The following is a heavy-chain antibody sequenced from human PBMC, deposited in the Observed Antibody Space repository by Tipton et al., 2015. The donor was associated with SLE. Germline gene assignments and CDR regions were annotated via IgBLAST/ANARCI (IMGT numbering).Heavy chain of an antibody. V-gene: IGHV4-61*02. CDR1: GGSFSSGSYY. CDR3: ARGSDGEYVRYFDV. CDR2: IYSSGDR. D-gene: IGHD4-17*01. Sequence: TLSLTCTVSGGSFSSGSYYWSWIRQSAGRGLEWIGRIYSSGDRDYNPSLRSRVTMSIDASQNRVSLRLKSVSAADTAVYYCARGSDGEYVRYFDVWGPGTLVTVSS. J-gene: IGHJ2*01.